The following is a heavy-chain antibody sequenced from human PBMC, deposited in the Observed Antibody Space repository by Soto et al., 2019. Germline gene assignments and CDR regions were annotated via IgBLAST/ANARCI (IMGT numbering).Heavy chain of an antibody. V-gene: IGHV3-23*01. Sequence: EVQLLESGGGLVQPGGSLRLSCAASGFTFSSYAMSWVRQAPGKGLEWVSAISGSGGSTYYADSVKGRFTISRDNSKNTLYVQMNSLRAEDTAVYYCAKDRRGGPGAIGYWGQGTLVTVSS. CDR2: ISGSGGST. J-gene: IGHJ4*02. D-gene: IGHD1-26*01. CDR3: AKDRRGGPGAIGY. CDR1: GFTFSSYA.